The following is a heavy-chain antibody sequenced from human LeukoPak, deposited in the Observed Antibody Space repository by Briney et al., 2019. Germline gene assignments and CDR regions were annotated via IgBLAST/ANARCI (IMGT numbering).Heavy chain of an antibody. J-gene: IGHJ4*02. CDR3: ARDGHEGEWLV. CDR1: GGSFSGYY. V-gene: IGHV4-34*01. D-gene: IGHD3-3*01. Sequence: PSETLSLTCAVYGGSFSGYYWSWIRQPPGKGLEWIGEINHSGSTNYNPSLKSRVAISVDTSKNQFSLKLSSVTAADTAVYYCARDGHEGEWLVWGQGTLVTVSS. CDR2: INHSGST.